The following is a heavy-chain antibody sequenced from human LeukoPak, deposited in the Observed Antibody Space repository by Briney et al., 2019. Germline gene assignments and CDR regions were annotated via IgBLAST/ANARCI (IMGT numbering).Heavy chain of an antibody. CDR1: GFTFSSYA. D-gene: IGHD3-22*01. J-gene: IGHJ4*02. CDR2: IYSGGST. Sequence: GGSLRLSCAASGFTFSSYAMSWVRQAPGKGLEWVSVIYSGGSTYYADSVKGRFTISRDNSKNTVYLQMNSLRAEDTAVYYCARGSSGYYYSLLGYWGQGTLVTVSS. V-gene: IGHV3-53*01. CDR3: ARGSSGYYYSLLGY.